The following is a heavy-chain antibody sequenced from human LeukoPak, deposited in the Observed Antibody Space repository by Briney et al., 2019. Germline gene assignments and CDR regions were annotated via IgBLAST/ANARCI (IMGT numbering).Heavy chain of an antibody. CDR2: IYYSGST. CDR3: ARGGVSQFDY. CDR1: GGSISSSSYY. V-gene: IGHV4-39*07. J-gene: IGHJ4*02. D-gene: IGHD3-10*01. Sequence: SETLSLTCTVSGGSISSSSYYGGWIRQPPGKGLEWIGSIYYSGSTYYNPSLKSRVTISVDTSKNQFSLKLSSVTAADTAVYYCARGGVSQFDYWGQGTLVTVSS.